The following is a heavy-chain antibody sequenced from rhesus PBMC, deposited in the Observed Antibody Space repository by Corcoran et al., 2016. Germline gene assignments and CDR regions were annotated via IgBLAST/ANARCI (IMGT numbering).Heavy chain of an antibody. J-gene: IGHJ3*01. CDR1: GGCTSSSNW. V-gene: IGHV4-65*01. Sequence: QVQLQESGRGLVKPSGTLSRTGAVPGGCTSSSNWWSWIRPPPGTGMEWIGQISGNGGRTNYKPFRKTAGPMSNDTDQTQLSLKMSSVTGADTGVYYCAGDDGYFYGGSSLGIGDAFDFWGQGLRGTVAS. D-gene: IGHD6-25*01. CDR3: AGDDGYFYGGSSLGIGDAFDF. CDR2: ISGNGGRT.